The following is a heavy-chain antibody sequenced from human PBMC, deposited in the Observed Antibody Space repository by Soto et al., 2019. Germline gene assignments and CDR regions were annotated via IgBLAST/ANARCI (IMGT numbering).Heavy chain of an antibody. D-gene: IGHD3-16*02. J-gene: IGHJ4*02. CDR3: ARDGLLFSGPYRPSRFDY. V-gene: IGHV3-7*03. CDR2: IKHDTNEA. Sequence: SLRLSCAASGFKFSDYWMGWVRQAPGKGLEWVGNIKHDTNEAHYADSVKGRFTITRDNIKNFLFLQMNGLRSDDTASYYCARDGLLFSGPYRPSRFDYWGLGTLVTVSS. CDR1: GFKFSDYW.